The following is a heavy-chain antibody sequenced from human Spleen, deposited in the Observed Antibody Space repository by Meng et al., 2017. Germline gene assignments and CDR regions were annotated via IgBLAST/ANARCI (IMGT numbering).Heavy chain of an antibody. J-gene: IGHJ4*02. V-gene: IGHV1-8*01. CDR3: ARGLGTVNTYDY. Sequence: ASVKVSCKASGYTFTSYDINWVRQATGQGLEWMGWMNPNSGNTGYAQKFQGRVTMTRNTSISTAYMELSSLRSEDTAVYYCARGLGTVNTYDYWGQGTLVTVSS. CDR1: GYTFTSYD. D-gene: IGHD4-17*01. CDR2: MNPNSGNT.